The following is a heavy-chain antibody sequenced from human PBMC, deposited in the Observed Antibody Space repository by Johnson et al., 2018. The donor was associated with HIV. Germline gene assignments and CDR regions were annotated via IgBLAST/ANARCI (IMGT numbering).Heavy chain of an antibody. CDR1: GFTFSSYA. CDR2: MSTSGSTK. J-gene: IGHJ3*02. V-gene: IGHV3-48*01. D-gene: IGHD2-15*01. CDR3: ARPTGWLRAFDI. Sequence: VQVVESGGGLVQPGGSLRLSCAASGFTFSSYAMSWVRQAPGKGLEWVAYMSTSGSTKFYADSVKGRFTISRDTSKNTLYLQMNNLRPDDTAVDYCARPTGWLRAFDIWGQGTMVTVSS.